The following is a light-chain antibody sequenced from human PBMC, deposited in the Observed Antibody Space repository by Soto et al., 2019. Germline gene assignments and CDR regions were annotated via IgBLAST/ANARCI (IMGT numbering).Light chain of an antibody. CDR2: DVS. V-gene: IGLV2-14*01. CDR1: SSDVGGYNY. Sequence: QSALTQPTSVSGSTGESITISCTGTSSDVGGYNYVSWYQQHPGKAPKLMIYDVSNRPSGVSNRFSGSKSGNTASLTISGLQPEDEADYYCSSFTSSSTYVFGTGTKLTV. CDR3: SSFTSSSTYV. J-gene: IGLJ1*01.